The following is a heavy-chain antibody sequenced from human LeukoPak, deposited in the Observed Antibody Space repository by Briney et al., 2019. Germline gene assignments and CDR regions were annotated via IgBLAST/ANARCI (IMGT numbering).Heavy chain of an antibody. CDR3: TKSDWFDP. Sequence: GGSLRLSCVASGFTFSSYWMHWVRQGPGKGLVWVSRIKNDGSSTSYADSVKGRFTISRDNAKNTLYLQMNSLRAEDTAVYYCTKSDWFDPWGQGTLVTVSS. CDR1: GFTFSSYW. CDR2: IKNDGSST. J-gene: IGHJ5*02. V-gene: IGHV3-74*01.